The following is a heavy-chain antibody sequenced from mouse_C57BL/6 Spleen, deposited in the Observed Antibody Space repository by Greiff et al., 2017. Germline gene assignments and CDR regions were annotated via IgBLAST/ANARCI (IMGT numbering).Heavy chain of an antibody. CDR2: ISDGGSYT. Sequence: EVQLQESGGGLVKPGGSLKLSCAASGFTFSSYAMSWVRQTPEKRLEWVATISDGGSYTYYPDNVKGRFTISRDNAKNNLYLQMSHLKSEDTAMYYCARDGDPYYFDYWGQGTTLTVSS. CDR3: ARDGDPYYFDY. CDR1: GFTFSSYA. V-gene: IGHV5-4*01. J-gene: IGHJ2*01.